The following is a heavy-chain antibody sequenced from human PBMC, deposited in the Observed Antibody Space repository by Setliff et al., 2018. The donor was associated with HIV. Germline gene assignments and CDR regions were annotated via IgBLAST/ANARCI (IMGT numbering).Heavy chain of an antibody. D-gene: IGHD1-7*01. J-gene: IGHJ4*02. CDR1: GGSISDYY. V-gene: IGHV4-59*06. CDR2: IYFTGST. Sequence: KTSETLSLTCIVSGGSISDYYWSWIRQPAGKGLEWIGSIYFTGSTYYNPSLKSRVTISLATSKNQFSLKLSSVTAADTAVYYCARFRNYSTPDYWGQGTLVTVSS. CDR3: ARFRNYSTPDY.